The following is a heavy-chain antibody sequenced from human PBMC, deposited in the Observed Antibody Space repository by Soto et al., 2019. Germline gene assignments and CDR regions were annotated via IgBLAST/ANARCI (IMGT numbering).Heavy chain of an antibody. CDR3: ARWGTTGGLDV. J-gene: IGHJ4*02. CDR1: GFTFRSYV. CDR2: TSYDGSNK. V-gene: IGHV3-30*19. D-gene: IGHD3-16*01. Sequence: QVQLVESGGGVVQPGASLRLSCVGSGFTFRSYVIHWVRQSPGKGLEWVALTSYDGSNKYYDDSVKGRFTISRDNSRNTVDLHMDSLRLEDTALYYCARWGTTGGLDVWGQGTLVSVSS.